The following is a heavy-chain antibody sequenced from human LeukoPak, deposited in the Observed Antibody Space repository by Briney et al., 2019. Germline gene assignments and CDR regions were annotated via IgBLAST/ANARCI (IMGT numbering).Heavy chain of an antibody. CDR3: AKVAGTHYYYYYYMDV. CDR2: INSDGSNI. D-gene: IGHD6-19*01. J-gene: IGHJ6*03. Sequence: GGSLRLSCEASGFTLSNYWMNWVRQAPGKGLVWVSHINSDGSNIKYADSVKGRFTISRDNSKNTLYLQMNSLRAEDTAVYYCAKVAGTHYYYYYYMDVWGKGTTVTVSS. CDR1: GFTLSNYW. V-gene: IGHV3-74*01.